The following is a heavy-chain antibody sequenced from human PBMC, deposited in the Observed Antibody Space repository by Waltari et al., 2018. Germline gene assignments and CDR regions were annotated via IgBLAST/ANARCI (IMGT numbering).Heavy chain of an antibody. D-gene: IGHD6-13*01. V-gene: IGHV3-9*01. CDR2: IGWMSGSI. Sequence: EVQLVESGGGLVQPGRFLRLSCAASGFTFDDYAMHWVRQAPGKGLEWVLGIGWMSGSIGYADSVKGRFTITRDNAKNSLYLQMNSLRAEGTALYYCAKALSSSWSLDAFDIWGQGTMVTVSS. CDR3: AKALSSSWSLDAFDI. J-gene: IGHJ3*02. CDR1: GFTFDDYA.